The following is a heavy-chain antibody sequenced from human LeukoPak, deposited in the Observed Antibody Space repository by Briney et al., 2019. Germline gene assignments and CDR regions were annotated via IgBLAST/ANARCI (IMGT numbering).Heavy chain of an antibody. CDR3: AKGLVGAKYY. D-gene: IGHD1-26*01. V-gene: IGHV3-23*01. J-gene: IGHJ4*02. CDR1: GFTFSSYA. Sequence: GGSLRLSCAASGFTFSSYAMSCVRQAPGEGLEWVSAICGSGGSTYYADSVKGRFTISRDNSKNTLYLQMNSLRAEDTAGYYCAKGLVGAKYYWGQGTLVTVSS. CDR2: ICGSGGST.